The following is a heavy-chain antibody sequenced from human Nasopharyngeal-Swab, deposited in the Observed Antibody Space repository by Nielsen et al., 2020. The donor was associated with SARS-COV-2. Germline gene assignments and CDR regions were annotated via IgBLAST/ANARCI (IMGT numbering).Heavy chain of an antibody. CDR3: ARAYSGSYGYNYYGMDV. V-gene: IGHV3-20*01. CDR2: INWNGGST. D-gene: IGHD1-26*01. J-gene: IGHJ6*02. Sequence: GESLKISCAASGFTFADYGMSWVRQAPGKGLEWVSGINWNGGSTGYADSVKGRFTISRDNAKNSLYLQMNSLRAEDTALYHCARAYSGSYGYNYYGMDVWGQGTTVTVSS. CDR1: GFTFADYG.